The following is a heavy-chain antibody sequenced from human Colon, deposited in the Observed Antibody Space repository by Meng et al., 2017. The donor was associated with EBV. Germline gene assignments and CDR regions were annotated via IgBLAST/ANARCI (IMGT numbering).Heavy chain of an antibody. D-gene: IGHD1-26*01. CDR3: ARGKQDAWELLAY. J-gene: IGHJ4*02. CDR2: IDDSGST. CDR1: GVSISSNIR. Sequence: QLRESGPGRVKPSGTLSLTCGVSGVSISSNIRWTWVRQPPGKGLEWIGDIDDSGSTNYNPSLNSRISISLDKSKNHFSLKVNSVTAADTAVYYCARGKQDAWELLAYWGQGALVTVSS. V-gene: IGHV4-4*02.